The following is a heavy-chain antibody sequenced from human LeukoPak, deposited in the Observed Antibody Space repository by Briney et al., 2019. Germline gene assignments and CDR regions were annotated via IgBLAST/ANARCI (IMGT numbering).Heavy chain of an antibody. V-gene: IGHV1-69*06. Sequence: ASVKVSCKASGGTFSSYAISWVRQAPGQGLEWMGGIIPIFGTANYAQKFQGRVTITADKSTSTAYMELSSLRSEDTAVYYCARPNSYDVLTGYWTENWFDPWGQGTLVTVSS. J-gene: IGHJ5*02. CDR2: IIPIFGTA. CDR3: ARPNSYDVLTGYWTENWFDP. CDR1: GGTFSSYA. D-gene: IGHD3-9*01.